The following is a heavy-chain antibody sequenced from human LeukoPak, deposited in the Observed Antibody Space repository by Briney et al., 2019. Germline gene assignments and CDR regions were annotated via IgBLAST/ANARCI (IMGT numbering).Heavy chain of an antibody. CDR1: GGSISSSRYY. CDR3: ARDFSSSSTVYYYYYMDV. D-gene: IGHD6-6*01. Sequence: SETLSLTCTVSGGSISSSRYYWGWIRQPPGKGLEWIGSIYYSGSTYYSPSLKSRVTISLDTSKNQFSLKLSSVTAADTAIYYCARDFSSSSTVYYYYYMDVWGKGTTVTVSS. J-gene: IGHJ6*03. V-gene: IGHV4-39*07. CDR2: IYYSGST.